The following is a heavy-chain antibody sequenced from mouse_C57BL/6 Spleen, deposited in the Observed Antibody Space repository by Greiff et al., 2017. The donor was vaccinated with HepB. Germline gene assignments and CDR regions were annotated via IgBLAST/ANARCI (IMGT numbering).Heavy chain of an antibody. J-gene: IGHJ3*01. CDR3: AREVATGWFAY. D-gene: IGHD1-1*02. CDR1: GYTFTSYW. Sequence: QVQLQQSGAELVKPGASVKLSCKASGYTFTSYWMHWVKQRPGQGLEWIGMIHPNSGSTNYNEKFKSKATLTVDKSSSTAYMQLSSLTSEDSAVYYCAREVATGWFAYWGQGTLVTVSA. CDR2: IHPNSGST. V-gene: IGHV1-64*01.